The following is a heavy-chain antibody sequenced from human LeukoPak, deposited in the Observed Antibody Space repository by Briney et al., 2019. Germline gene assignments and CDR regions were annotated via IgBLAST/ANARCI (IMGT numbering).Heavy chain of an antibody. Sequence: SETLSLTCTASGGSISSYYWSWIRKPPGKGLEWIGYIYYSGSTNYNPSLKGRVTISVDTSKNPFYLKLSSVTAADTAVYYCARLGAAAEIDYWGQGTLVTVSS. J-gene: IGHJ4*02. CDR3: ARLGAAAEIDY. CDR1: GGSISSYY. V-gene: IGHV4-59*08. D-gene: IGHD6-13*01. CDR2: IYYSGST.